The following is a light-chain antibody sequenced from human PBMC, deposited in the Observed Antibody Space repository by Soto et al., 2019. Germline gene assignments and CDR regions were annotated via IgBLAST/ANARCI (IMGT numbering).Light chain of an antibody. J-gene: IGLJ3*02. CDR1: SSDVGGYNY. CDR2: EVS. CDR3: NSYAGSNNWV. V-gene: IGLV2-8*01. Sequence: QSALTQPPSASGSPGQSVTISCTGTSSDVGGYNYVSWYQQHPGKAPKLMFYEVSKRPSGVPDRFSGYKSGNTASLTVSGLQAEDEADYYCNSYAGSNNWVFGGGTKLTVL.